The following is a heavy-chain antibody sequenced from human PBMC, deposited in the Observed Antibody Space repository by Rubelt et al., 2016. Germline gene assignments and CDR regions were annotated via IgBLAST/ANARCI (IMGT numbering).Heavy chain of an antibody. CDR3: ARDRSSGRYRNYFDD. D-gene: IGHD6-19*01. J-gene: IGHJ4*01. CDR2: FFSARGI. CDR1: GDSLNSYY. Sequence: QVQLQESGPGLVTASETLSLTCAVSGDSLNSYYYCWVRQPPGKGLEWIGCFFSARGINYSPSLKSRVTFSVDTFMNHFPLKLTSLTAADTAVHYCARDRSSGRYRNYFDDWGHGTLVTVSS. V-gene: IGHV4-59*13.